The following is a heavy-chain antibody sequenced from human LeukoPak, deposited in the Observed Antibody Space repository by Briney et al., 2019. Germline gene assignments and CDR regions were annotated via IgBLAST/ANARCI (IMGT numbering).Heavy chain of an antibody. CDR3: AKNLLGDAAYSWYFDL. CDR2: ILLSGDGS. V-gene: IGHV3-23*01. CDR1: GFTFSTFG. Sequence: GGSLRLSCAASGFTFSTFGMSRVRQAPGEGLEWVSSILLSGDGSTYVDSVKGRFTINRDNSKNTLFLQMNSLRDEDTAVYYCAKNLLGDAAYSWYFDLWGRGTLVTVSS. J-gene: IGHJ2*01. D-gene: IGHD1-26*01.